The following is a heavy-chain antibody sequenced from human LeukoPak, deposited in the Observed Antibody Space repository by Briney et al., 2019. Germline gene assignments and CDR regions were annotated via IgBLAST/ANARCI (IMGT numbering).Heavy chain of an antibody. CDR3: AVGGSSWYYFDY. D-gene: IGHD6-13*01. Sequence: ASVKVSCKASGGTFSSYTISWVRQAPGQGLEWMGRIVPILGIANYAQKFQGRVTITADKSTSTAYMELSSLRSEDTAVYYCAVGGSSWYYFDYWGQGTLVTVSS. V-gene: IGHV1-69*02. J-gene: IGHJ4*02. CDR2: IVPILGIA. CDR1: GGTFSSYT.